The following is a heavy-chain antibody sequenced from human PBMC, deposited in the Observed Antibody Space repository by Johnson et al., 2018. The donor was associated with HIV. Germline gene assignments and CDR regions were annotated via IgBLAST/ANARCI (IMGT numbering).Heavy chain of an antibody. D-gene: IGHD3-22*01. CDR1: GFTFDDYG. Sequence: VQLVESGGVVVQPGGSLRLSCAASGFTFDDYGMNWVRQAPGKGLEWVSSINWNGGSIRYADYVKGRFTISRDNSKNTLYLQMNSLRTEDTAVYYCARIRVAVITEVGAFDIWGQGTMVTVSS. V-gene: IGHV3-20*04. CDR2: INWNGGSI. J-gene: IGHJ3*02. CDR3: ARIRVAVITEVGAFDI.